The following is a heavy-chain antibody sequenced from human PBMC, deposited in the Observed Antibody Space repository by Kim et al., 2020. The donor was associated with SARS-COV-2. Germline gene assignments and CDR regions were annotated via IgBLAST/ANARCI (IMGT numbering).Heavy chain of an antibody. Sequence: GGSLRLSCAASGFPFNNRAMHWVRQAPGKGLEWVAIISYDGIKTFYADFVEGRFIISRDNSKNTLSLLMNSLRPEDTALYYCVTDTNPSVYSGAYFDYWGQGTLVTVSS. V-gene: IGHV3-30*01. D-gene: IGHD1-26*01. J-gene: IGHJ4*02. CDR1: GFPFNNRA. CDR3: VTDTNPSVYSGAYFDY. CDR2: ISYDGIKT.